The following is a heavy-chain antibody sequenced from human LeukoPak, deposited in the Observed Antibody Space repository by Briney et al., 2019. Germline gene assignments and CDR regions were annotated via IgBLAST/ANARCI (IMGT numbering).Heavy chain of an antibody. CDR2: VHPGDSDT. CDR1: GYSFTRYW. Sequence: GESLKIPCKGSGYSFTRYWIGWVRQMPGKGLEWMGIVHPGDSDTRYSPSFQGQFTISADKSISTAYLQWSGLKASDTAMYYCARSHAYSSSSYDYWGQGTLVTVSS. CDR3: ARSHAYSSSSYDY. J-gene: IGHJ4*02. V-gene: IGHV5-51*01. D-gene: IGHD6-6*01.